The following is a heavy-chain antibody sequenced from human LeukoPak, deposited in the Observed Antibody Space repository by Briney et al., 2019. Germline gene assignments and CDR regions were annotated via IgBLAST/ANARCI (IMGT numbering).Heavy chain of an antibody. D-gene: IGHD3-22*01. CDR3: ARDRVTSIVAGIDY. Sequence: ASVKVSCKASGYTFTGYYMHWVRQAPGQGLEWMGWISAYNGNTKYAQKFQGRVTMTRDTSTSTAYMELRSLRSDDTAIYYCARDRVTSIVAGIDYWGQGSLVTVSS. CDR1: GYTFTGYY. V-gene: IGHV1-18*04. J-gene: IGHJ4*02. CDR2: ISAYNGNT.